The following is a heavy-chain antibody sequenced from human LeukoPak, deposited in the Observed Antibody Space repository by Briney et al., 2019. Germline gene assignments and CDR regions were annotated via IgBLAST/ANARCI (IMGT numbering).Heavy chain of an antibody. V-gene: IGHV1-18*01. Sequence: ASVEVSCKASGYTFTSYGINWVRQAPGQGLEWMGWISTYTGNTNYAQKLQDRVTMTTDTSTGTAYMELRSLRSDDTAVYYCARDPGYTSGWYGGYFDYWGQGTLVTVSS. D-gene: IGHD6-19*01. J-gene: IGHJ4*02. CDR2: ISTYTGNT. CDR3: ARDPGYTSGWYGGYFDY. CDR1: GYTFTSYG.